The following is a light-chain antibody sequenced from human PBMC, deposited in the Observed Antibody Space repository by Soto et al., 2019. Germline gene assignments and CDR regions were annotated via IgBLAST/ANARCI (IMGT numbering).Light chain of an antibody. CDR1: QSISSW. CDR2: KTS. J-gene: IGKJ4*01. V-gene: IGKV1-5*03. CDR3: QHYIDFPLT. Sequence: DIQMTQSPSTLSASVGDRVTITCRASQSISSWLAGYQQKPGKAPKLLIYKTSSLESGVPSRFSGRGSGTEFTLTISSLHPDDFATYYCQHYIDFPLTFCGGTKVDIK.